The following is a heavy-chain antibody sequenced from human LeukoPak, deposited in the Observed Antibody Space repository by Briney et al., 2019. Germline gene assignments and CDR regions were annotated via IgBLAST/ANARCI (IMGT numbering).Heavy chain of an antibody. CDR3: ARETNDYGDYVDY. Sequence: SETLSLTCTVSGGSISSSSYYWGWIRQPPGKGLEWIGEINHSGSTNYNPSLKSRVTISVDTSKNQFSLQLNSVTPEDTAVYYCARETNDYGDYVDYWGQGTLVTVSS. CDR2: INHSGST. J-gene: IGHJ4*02. V-gene: IGHV4-39*07. D-gene: IGHD4-17*01. CDR1: GGSISSSSYY.